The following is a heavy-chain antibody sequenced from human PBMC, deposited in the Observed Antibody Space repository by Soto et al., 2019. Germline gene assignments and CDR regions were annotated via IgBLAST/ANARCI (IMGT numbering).Heavy chain of an antibody. Sequence: SETLSLTCTVSGGSISSSSYYWGWIRQPPGKGLEWIGSIYYSGSTYYNPSLKSRVTISVDTSKNQFSLKLSSLTAADTAVYYCARRDLYGDYVDWFDPWGQGTLVTVSS. CDR1: GGSISSSSYY. CDR3: ARRDLYGDYVDWFDP. D-gene: IGHD4-17*01. J-gene: IGHJ5*02. V-gene: IGHV4-39*01. CDR2: IYYSGST.